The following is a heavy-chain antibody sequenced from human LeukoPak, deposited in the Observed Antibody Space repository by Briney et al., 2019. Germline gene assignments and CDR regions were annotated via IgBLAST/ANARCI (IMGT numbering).Heavy chain of an antibody. J-gene: IGHJ4*02. Sequence: GGSLRLSCAASGSTSSSVAMHWVRQAPDKGLEWVAVISYDGSNKYYADSVKGRFTISRDNSKNTLYLQMNSLRGEDTAVYYCARGRGSWSVDYWGQGTLVTVSS. CDR3: ARGRGSWSVDY. D-gene: IGHD6-13*01. CDR2: ISYDGSNK. V-gene: IGHV3-30-3*01. CDR1: GSTSSSVA.